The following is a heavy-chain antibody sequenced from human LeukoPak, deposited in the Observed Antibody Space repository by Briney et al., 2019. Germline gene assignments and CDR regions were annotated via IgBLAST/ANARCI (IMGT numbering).Heavy chain of an antibody. V-gene: IGHV3-23*01. J-gene: IGHJ4*02. D-gene: IGHD3-3*01. Sequence: PGGSLRLSCAASGFTFNTYATNWVRQAPGKGLEWVSGITTNGDSTYYADSVKGRFTLSRDNSKSTLYLQMNSLRAEDTAIYYCAKVANNFWSGLEYWGQGALVTVSS. CDR1: GFTFNTYA. CDR2: ITTNGDST. CDR3: AKVANNFWSGLEY.